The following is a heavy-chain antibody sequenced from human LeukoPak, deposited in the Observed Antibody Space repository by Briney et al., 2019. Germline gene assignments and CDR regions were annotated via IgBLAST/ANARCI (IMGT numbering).Heavy chain of an antibody. CDR2: ISASGDST. V-gene: IGHV3-23*01. CDR3: ARYIRSPLYYFDY. CDR1: GFTFSSYA. Sequence: GGSLRLSCAASGFTFSSYAMSWARQAPGKGPEWVSTISASGDSTYYAYSGKGRFTISRDISRNTLYVQMNSLRAEDTAVYYCARYIRSPLYYFDYWGRGTLVTVSS. J-gene: IGHJ4*02. D-gene: IGHD1-1*01.